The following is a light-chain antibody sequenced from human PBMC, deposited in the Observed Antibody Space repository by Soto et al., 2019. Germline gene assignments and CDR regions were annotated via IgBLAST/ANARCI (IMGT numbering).Light chain of an antibody. J-gene: IGKJ4*01. CDR3: QQRSNWLT. Sequence: EIVLTQSPATLSLSPGERATLSCRASQSVSSYLAWYQQKPGQAPRLLIYDASNRATGIPARFSGSGSGTDFTLTISSLDPEDFAVYYCQQRSNWLTFGGGPKVEIK. CDR2: DAS. V-gene: IGKV3-11*01. CDR1: QSVSSY.